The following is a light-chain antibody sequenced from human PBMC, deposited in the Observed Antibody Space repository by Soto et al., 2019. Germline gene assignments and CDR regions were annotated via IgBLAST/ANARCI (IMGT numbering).Light chain of an antibody. J-gene: IGLJ2*01. V-gene: IGLV1-40*01. CDR2: GNN. CDR3: QSYDSNLRAVV. Sequence: QSVLTQPPSVSAAPGQRVIISCTGSSSNIGAGFDIHWYQQFPGTAPKVLIFGNNKRPSGVPDRFSGSKSGTSASLAIAGLQAEDEATYYCQSYDSNLRAVVFGGGTKLTVL. CDR1: SSNIGAGFD.